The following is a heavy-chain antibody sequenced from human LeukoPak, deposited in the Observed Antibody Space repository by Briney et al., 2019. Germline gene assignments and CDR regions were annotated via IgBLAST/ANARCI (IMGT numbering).Heavy chain of an antibody. V-gene: IGHV4-61*09. Sequence: SQTLSLTCTVSGGSISSGSYYWSWIRQPAGKGLEWIGHIYSSGNTNYNPSLKSRVTMSLDTSRNQVSLKLTSVTAADTAVYYCARKDGDGWGKGTTVTISS. CDR1: GGSISSGSYY. J-gene: IGHJ6*04. CDR2: IYSSGNT. CDR3: ARKDGDG. D-gene: IGHD2-15*01.